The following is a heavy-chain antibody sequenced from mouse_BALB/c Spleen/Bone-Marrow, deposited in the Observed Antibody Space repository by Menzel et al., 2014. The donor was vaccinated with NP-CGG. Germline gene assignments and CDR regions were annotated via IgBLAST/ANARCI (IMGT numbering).Heavy chain of an antibody. D-gene: IGHD2-2*01. V-gene: IGHV5-12-1*01. Sequence: EVKLVESGGGLVKPGGPLKLSCAASGFAFSGYDMSWVRQTPEKRLEWVAYISNGGSNTYYPDTVKGRFTISRDNAKNTLYLQMNSLKSEDTAMYYCSRQRGYAYAMDYWGQGTSVTVSS. J-gene: IGHJ4*01. CDR2: ISNGGSNT. CDR1: GFAFSGYD. CDR3: SRQRGYAYAMDY.